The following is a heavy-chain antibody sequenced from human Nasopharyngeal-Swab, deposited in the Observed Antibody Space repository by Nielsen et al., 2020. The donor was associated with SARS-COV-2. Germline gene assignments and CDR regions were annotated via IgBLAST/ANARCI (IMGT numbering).Heavy chain of an antibody. CDR3: ARHCLGEPYYYYYYGMDV. CDR2: INHSGST. V-gene: IGHV4-34*01. J-gene: IGHJ6*02. CDR1: GGSFSGYY. D-gene: IGHD3-16*01. Sequence: SETLSLTCAVYGGSFSGYYWSWIRQPPGKGLEWIGEINHSGSTNYNPSLKSRVTISVDTSKNQFSLKLSSVTAADTAVYYCARHCLGEPYYYYYYGMDVWGQGTTVTVSS.